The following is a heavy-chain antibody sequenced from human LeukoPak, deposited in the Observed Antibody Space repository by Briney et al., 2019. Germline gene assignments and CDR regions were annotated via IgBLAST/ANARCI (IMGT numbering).Heavy chain of an antibody. CDR3: ARVRTVMVRGVADY. CDR2: IYYSGST. Sequence: SETLSLTCTVSGGSISSYHWSWIRQPPGKGLEWIGYIYYSGSTNYNPSLKSRVTISVDTSKNQFSLKLSSVTAADTAVYYCARVRTVMVRGVADYWGQGTLVTVSS. J-gene: IGHJ4*02. D-gene: IGHD3-10*01. CDR1: GGSISSYH. V-gene: IGHV4-59*01.